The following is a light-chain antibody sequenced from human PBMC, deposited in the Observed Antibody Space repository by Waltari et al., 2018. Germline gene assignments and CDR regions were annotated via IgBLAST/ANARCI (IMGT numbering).Light chain of an antibody. CDR1: QSISNY. CDR2: AAS. J-gene: IGKJ4*01. CDR3: QQYFGTPLT. Sequence: DIQMTQSPSSLSASVGDRVTITCRASQSISNYLNWCQQKPGKAPKLLIFAASSLQSGVPSRFSGSGSGTDFTLTISSLQAEDVAVYYCQQYFGTPLTFGGGTKVEIK. V-gene: IGKV1-39*01.